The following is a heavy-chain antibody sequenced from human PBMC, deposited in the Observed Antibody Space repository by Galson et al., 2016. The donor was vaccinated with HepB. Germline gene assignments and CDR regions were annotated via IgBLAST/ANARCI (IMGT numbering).Heavy chain of an antibody. D-gene: IGHD3-10*01. CDR1: GFTFSSFT. J-gene: IGHJ6*02. CDR3: VKGSYYHGSGSFPPMDV. V-gene: IGHV3-48*04. Sequence: SLRLSCAASGFTFSSFTMNWVRQAPGKGLELVSYITGTSSTIYYADSVKGRFTISRDNAKKSLYLDMNRLRAEDTALYYCVKGSYYHGSGSFPPMDVWGQGTTVTVSS. CDR2: ITGTSSTI.